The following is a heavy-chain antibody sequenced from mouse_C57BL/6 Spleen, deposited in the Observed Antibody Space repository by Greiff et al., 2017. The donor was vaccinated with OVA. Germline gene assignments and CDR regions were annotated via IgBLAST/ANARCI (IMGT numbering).Heavy chain of an antibody. CDR1: GFTFTDYY. J-gene: IGHJ2*01. V-gene: IGHV7-3*01. CDR2: IRNKANGYTT. D-gene: IGHD3-1*01. Sequence: DVMLVESGGGLVQPGGSLSLSCAASGFTFTDYYMSWVRQPPGKALEWFGFIRNKANGYTTEYSASVKGRFTISRDNSPSILYLQMKALRAEDSATDYCARYSPGRAYFDYWGQGTTLTVSS. CDR3: ARYSPGRAYFDY.